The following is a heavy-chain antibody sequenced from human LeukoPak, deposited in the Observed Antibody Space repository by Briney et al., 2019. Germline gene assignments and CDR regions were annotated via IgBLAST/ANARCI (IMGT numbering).Heavy chain of an antibody. Sequence: PSETLSLTCTVSGGSISSSGYFWGWIRQPPGTGLEWIGTIYYSGSAYYNPSLKSRVTISVDTSKNQFSLKLSSVTAADTAVYYCARAVVPAAFDYWGQGTLVTVSS. CDR1: GGSISSSGYF. CDR3: ARAVVPAAFDY. D-gene: IGHD2-2*01. V-gene: IGHV4-39*07. CDR2: IYYSGSA. J-gene: IGHJ4*02.